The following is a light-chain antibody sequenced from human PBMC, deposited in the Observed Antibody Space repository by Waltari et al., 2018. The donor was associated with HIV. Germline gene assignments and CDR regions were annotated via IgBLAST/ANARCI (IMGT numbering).Light chain of an antibody. J-gene: IGLJ3*02. CDR3: TSYISSATPV. Sequence: QSGLTQPASVSGSPGPSITIPCTCSRRDLVYYDYVSWYHHHPGKAPKVIIFEVSKRPSGIPNRFSGSKSGSTASLTISGLQAEDEAYYFCTSYISSATPVFGGGTKVTVL. V-gene: IGLV2-14*01. CDR1: RRDLVYYDY. CDR2: EVS.